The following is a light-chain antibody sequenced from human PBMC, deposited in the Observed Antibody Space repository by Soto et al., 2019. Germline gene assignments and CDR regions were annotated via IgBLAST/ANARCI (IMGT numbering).Light chain of an antibody. V-gene: IGKV3-15*01. CDR1: QSVRSD. J-gene: IGKJ4*01. Sequence: EIVLTQSPATLSVSPGERATLSCRASQSVRSDLAWYRQKPGQTPRLLIYGASTRATGIPARFSGSGSGTQFTLPISSLQSEDSAVYYCQQYYNWPPLTFGGGTKVEIK. CDR3: QQYYNWPPLT. CDR2: GAS.